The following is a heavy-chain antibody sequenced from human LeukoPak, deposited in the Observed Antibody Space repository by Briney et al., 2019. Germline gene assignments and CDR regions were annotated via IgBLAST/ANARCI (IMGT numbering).Heavy chain of an antibody. CDR2: MYYGGST. J-gene: IGHJ4*02. V-gene: IGHV4-39*01. CDR1: GASISSSNYY. D-gene: IGHD3/OR15-3a*01. CDR3: ARQTGSGLFILP. Sequence: SETLSLTCTVSGASISSSNYYWGWIRQPPGKGLEWIGSMYYGGSTYYNPALQSRVTISVDTSKNQFSLRLTSVTAADTAVYYCARQTGSGLFILPGGQGTLVTVSS.